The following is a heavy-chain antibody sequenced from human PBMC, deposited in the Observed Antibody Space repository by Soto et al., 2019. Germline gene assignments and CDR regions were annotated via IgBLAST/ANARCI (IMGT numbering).Heavy chain of an antibody. CDR2: INPGNGNT. D-gene: IGHD1-1*01. V-gene: IGHV1-3*01. J-gene: IGHJ3*01. Sequence: QVQLVQSGAELTKPGASVNISCQASGFTFSDTLINWVRQGPGQRLEGMGWINPGNGNTRYSEVLQRIVSISSLSSAYKAYVALSDLTSADTAVYYCARDIVSVGPRANEAFDVWGQGTMITVSS. CDR3: ARDIVSVGPRANEAFDV. CDR1: GFTFSDTL.